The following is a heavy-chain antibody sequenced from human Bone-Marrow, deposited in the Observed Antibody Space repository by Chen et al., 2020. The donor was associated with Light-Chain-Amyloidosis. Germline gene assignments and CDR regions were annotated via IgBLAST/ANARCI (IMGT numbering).Heavy chain of an antibody. CDR3: AKRGSYKSMDH. J-gene: IGHJ4*02. CDR2: ISYDRSKI. D-gene: IGHD1-26*01. Sequence: QVQLVESGGGVVQPGRSLGLACAASGFIFSSYGLHWVRQAPGKGLGWVAVISYDRSKIDYADSVRGRVTVSRDNSKNTLYLQMNTLGPEDTAVYYCAKRGSYKSMDHWGQGTLVTVSS. V-gene: IGHV3-30*18. CDR1: GFIFSSYG.